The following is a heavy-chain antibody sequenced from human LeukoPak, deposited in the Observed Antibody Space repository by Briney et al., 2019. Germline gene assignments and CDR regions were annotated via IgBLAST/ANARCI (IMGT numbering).Heavy chain of an antibody. J-gene: IGHJ1*01. V-gene: IGHV3-21*01. D-gene: IGHD6-19*01. CDR2: ITSTSTYI. CDR3: ARVDNNGLYSEYFDH. CDR1: GFTFSSHG. Sequence: GGSLRLSCVASGFTFSSHGMNWVRQAPGKGLEWVSSITSTSTYIYYGDSVKGRFTTSRDNAKNSLFLQMHSLRAEDTAVYYCARVDNNGLYSEYFDHWGQGTLVTVSS.